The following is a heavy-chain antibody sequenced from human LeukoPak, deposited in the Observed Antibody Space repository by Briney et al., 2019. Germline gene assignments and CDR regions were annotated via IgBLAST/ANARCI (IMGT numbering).Heavy chain of an antibody. D-gene: IGHD2-21*01. CDR3: ARDYCGGDCYLDNWFDP. V-gene: IGHV4-61*02. J-gene: IGHJ5*02. Sequence: SETLSLTCTVSGGSISSGTYYWSWIRQPAGKGLEWIGRIYTSGSTTYNPSLKSRVTISVDTSKTQFSLKLSSVTAADTAVYYCARDYCGGDCYLDNWFDPWGQGTLVTVSS. CDR1: GGSISSGTYY. CDR2: IYTSGST.